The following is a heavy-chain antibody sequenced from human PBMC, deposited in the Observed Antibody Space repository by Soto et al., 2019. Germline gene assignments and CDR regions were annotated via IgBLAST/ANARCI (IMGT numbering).Heavy chain of an antibody. J-gene: IGHJ6*02. CDR3: ARGRPRRYGDYPFYCGMDV. D-gene: IGHD4-17*01. CDR1: GFTFSSYA. V-gene: IGHV3-30-3*01. CDR2: ISYDGSNK. Sequence: QVQLVESGGGVVQPGRSLRLSCAASGFTFSSYAMHWVRQAPGKGLEWVAVISYDGSNKYYADSVKGRFTISRDNSKNTLYLQMNSLRAEDTAVYYCARGRPRRYGDYPFYCGMDVWGQGTTVTVSS.